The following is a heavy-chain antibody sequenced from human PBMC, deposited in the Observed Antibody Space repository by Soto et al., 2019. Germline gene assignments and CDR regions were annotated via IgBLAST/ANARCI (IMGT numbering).Heavy chain of an antibody. D-gene: IGHD3-16*02. CDR2: INHSGST. CDR3: ARKGRYYDYIWGSYRPHDAFDI. Sequence: SETPSLTCALYGGSFRGYYWSWIRQPPGEGLEWIGEINHSGSTNYNPSLKSRVTMSVDTSKNQFSLKLSSVTAADTAVYYCARKGRYYDYIWGSYRPHDAFDIWGQGTMVTVSS. J-gene: IGHJ3*02. CDR1: GGSFRGYY. V-gene: IGHV4-34*01.